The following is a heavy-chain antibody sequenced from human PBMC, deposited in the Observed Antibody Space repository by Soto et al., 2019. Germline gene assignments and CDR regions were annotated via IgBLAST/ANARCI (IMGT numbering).Heavy chain of an antibody. CDR2: ISAYNGNT. D-gene: IGHD5-12*01. J-gene: IGHJ6*02. CDR3: ARPRGYSGYDPNYYYYGMDV. Sequence: GASVKVSCKASVYTFTSYGISWVRQDHGQGLEWMGWISAYNGNTNYAQKLQGRVTITADESTSTAYMELSSLRSEDTAVYYCARPRGYSGYDPNYYYYGMDVWGQGTTVTVSS. CDR1: VYTFTSYG. V-gene: IGHV1-18*01.